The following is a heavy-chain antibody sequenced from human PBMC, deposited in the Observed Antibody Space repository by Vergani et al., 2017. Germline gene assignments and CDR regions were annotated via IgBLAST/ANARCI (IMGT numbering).Heavy chain of an antibody. CDR2: IYYSGST. D-gene: IGHD1-26*01. J-gene: IGHJ4*02. V-gene: IGHV4-59*01. CDR1: GGSISSYY. CDR3: ARQPIVGAAD. Sequence: QVQLQESGPGLVQPSETLSLTCTVSGGSISSYYWSWIRQPPGKGLEWIGYIYYSGSTNYKPSLKSRVTISVATSKNQFSLKLSSVTAADTAVYYCARQPIVGAADWGQGTLVTVSS.